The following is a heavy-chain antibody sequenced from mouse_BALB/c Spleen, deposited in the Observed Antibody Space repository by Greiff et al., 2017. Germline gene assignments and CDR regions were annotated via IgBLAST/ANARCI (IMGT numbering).Heavy chain of an antibody. J-gene: IGHJ2*01. D-gene: IGHD1-1*01. CDR3: ALYYYGSSYDYFDC. CDR2: IDPANGNT. Sequence: VQLQQSGAELVKPGASVKLSCTASGFNIKDTYMHWVKQRPEQGLEWIGRIDPANGNTKDDPKFQGKATITADTSSNTAYLQLSSLTSEDTAVYYCALYYYGSSYDYFDCWGQGTTPAVSS. V-gene: IGHV14-3*02. CDR1: GFNIKDTY.